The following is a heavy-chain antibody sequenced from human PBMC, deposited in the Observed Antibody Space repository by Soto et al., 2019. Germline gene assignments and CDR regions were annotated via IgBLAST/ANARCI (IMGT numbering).Heavy chain of an antibody. J-gene: IGHJ6*02. Sequence: QVQLVQSGAEVKKPGSSVQVSCKASGVTFSTHAFNWVRQAPGQGLEWMGGIIPIFRTPTYAQKFEARVAITADESTSTAYMERSSPRAGDTAVYYGATGRGYSDARRCLSELDVGGQGTTVTVS. CDR2: IIPIFRTP. CDR1: GVTFSTHA. V-gene: IGHV1-69*01. CDR3: ATGRGYSDARRCLSELDV. D-gene: IGHD5-18*01.